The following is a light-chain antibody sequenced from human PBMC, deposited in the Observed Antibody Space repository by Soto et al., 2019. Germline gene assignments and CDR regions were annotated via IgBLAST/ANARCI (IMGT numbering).Light chain of an antibody. V-gene: IGLV2-14*01. CDR2: EVA. Sequence: QSALTQPASVSASPGQSITISCTGTSSDVGSYDYVSWFQQHPGKAPKVLIYEVADRPSGVSNRFSGSKSGNTASLTISGLQAEDEADYYCCSYTTSSTRVFGSGTKLTVL. CDR3: CSYTTSSTRV. CDR1: SSDVGSYDY. J-gene: IGLJ1*01.